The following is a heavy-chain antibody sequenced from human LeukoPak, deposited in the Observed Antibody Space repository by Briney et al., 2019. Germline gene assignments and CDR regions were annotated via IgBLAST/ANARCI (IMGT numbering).Heavy chain of an antibody. Sequence: GGSLRLSCAASGFTFSSYSMNWVRQAPGKGPEWVSSISSSSSYIYYADSVKGRFTISRDNAKNSVYLQMNSLTTEDTAIYYCARDTNFCPGDYWGQGTLVTVSA. V-gene: IGHV3-21*01. CDR3: ARDTNFCPGDY. CDR2: ISSSSSYI. D-gene: IGHD2/OR15-2a*01. CDR1: GFTFSSYS. J-gene: IGHJ4*01.